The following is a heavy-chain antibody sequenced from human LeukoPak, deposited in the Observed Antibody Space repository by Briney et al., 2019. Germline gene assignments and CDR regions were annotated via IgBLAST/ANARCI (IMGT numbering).Heavy chain of an antibody. CDR3: ARGYSSSYYFDY. Sequence: PGGSLRLSCAASGFTVSSNYMSWVRQAPGKGLEWVSVIYSGGSTYYADSVKGRFTISRDNAKNSLYLQMNSLRVEDTAVYYCARGYSSSYYFDYWGQGTLVTVSS. CDR2: IYSGGST. J-gene: IGHJ4*02. CDR1: GFTVSSNY. D-gene: IGHD6-6*01. V-gene: IGHV3-66*01.